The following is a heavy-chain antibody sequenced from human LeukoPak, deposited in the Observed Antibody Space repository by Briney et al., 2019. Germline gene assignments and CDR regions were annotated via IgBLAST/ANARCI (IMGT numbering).Heavy chain of an antibody. J-gene: IGHJ4*02. CDR2: SNAANGNT. CDR3: AGLLHTGYSNTWYYFDY. CDR1: VFSFSSCA. Sequence: ASVKVSHKPSVFSFSSCAIHWVRQPPAQRLEWMGWSNAANGNTKYSQKFQRRVAITRDTSARTAYMELSSLRSEDTAVCYCAGLLHTGYSNTWYYFDYWGQGALVTVSS. V-gene: IGHV1-3*01. D-gene: IGHD6-13*01.